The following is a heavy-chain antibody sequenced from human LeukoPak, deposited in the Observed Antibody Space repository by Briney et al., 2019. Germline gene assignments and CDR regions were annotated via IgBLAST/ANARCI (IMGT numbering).Heavy chain of an antibody. V-gene: IGHV3-21*01. CDR3: ARGRGYSSSSDAFDI. Sequence: GGSLRLSCAASGFTFSSYGTNWVRQAPGKGLEWVSSISTSSSYIYYADSVKGRFTISRDNAENSLYLQMNSLRAEDTALYYCARGRGYSSSSDAFDIWGQGTMVTVSS. CDR1: GFTFSSYG. D-gene: IGHD6-6*01. CDR2: ISTSSSYI. J-gene: IGHJ3*02.